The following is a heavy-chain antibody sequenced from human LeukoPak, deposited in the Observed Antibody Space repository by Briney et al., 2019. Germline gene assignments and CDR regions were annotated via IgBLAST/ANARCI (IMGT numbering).Heavy chain of an antibody. D-gene: IGHD3-22*01. J-gene: IGHJ4*02. CDR1: GFTFSSYA. Sequence: GESLRLSCAASGFTFSSYAMSWVRQAPGKGLEWVSAISGSGGSTYYADSVKGRFTISRDNSKNTLYLQMNSLRAEDTAVYYCAKDLKYYYDSSGYNWGQGTLVTVSS. V-gene: IGHV3-23*01. CDR3: AKDLKYYYDSSGYN. CDR2: ISGSGGST.